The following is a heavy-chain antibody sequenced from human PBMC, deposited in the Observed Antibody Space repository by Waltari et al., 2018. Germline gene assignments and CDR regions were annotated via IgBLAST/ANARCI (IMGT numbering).Heavy chain of an antibody. CDR3: APLPGGSGQTFDY. J-gene: IGHJ4*02. CDR2: IDPEDGET. V-gene: IGHV1-69-2*01. CDR1: GYTFIDYF. Sequence: EVQLVQSGAEVKKPGATVKISCKASGYTFIDYFMHWVQQAPGQGPEWVGRIDPEDGETVYAEKVQGRVTITADTSTDTSYLELSSLRSDDTAVYYCAPLPGGSGQTFDYWGQGALVTVSS. D-gene: IGHD3-10*01.